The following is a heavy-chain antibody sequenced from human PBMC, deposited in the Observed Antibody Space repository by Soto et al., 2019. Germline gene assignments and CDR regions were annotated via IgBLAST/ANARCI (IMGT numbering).Heavy chain of an antibody. CDR2: ISWDGDST. V-gene: IGHV3-43*01. CDR1: GFTFDDYT. Sequence: EVQLVESGGVVVQPGGSLRLSCAASGFTFDDYTMHWVRQAPGKGLEWVSLISWDGDSTYSADSVKGRFTISRDNSKNSLYLQMNSLRTEDYGLYYCAKGKRGYSYERALTDWGQGTVVTVSS. D-gene: IGHD5-18*01. CDR3: AKGKRGYSYERALTD. J-gene: IGHJ4*02.